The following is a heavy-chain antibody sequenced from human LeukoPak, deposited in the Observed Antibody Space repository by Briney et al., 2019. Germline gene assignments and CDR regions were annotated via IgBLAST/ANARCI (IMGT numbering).Heavy chain of an antibody. D-gene: IGHD3-22*01. Sequence: SQTLSLTCAVSGGSISSGGYSWSWIRQPPGKGLEWIGYIYYSGSTNYNPFLKSRVTISVDTSKNQFSLKLSSVTAADTAVYYCARAWRYYDSSGYPEFDAFDIWGQGTMVTVSS. CDR1: GGSISSGGYS. CDR3: ARAWRYYDSSGYPEFDAFDI. CDR2: IYYSGST. V-gene: IGHV4-61*08. J-gene: IGHJ3*02.